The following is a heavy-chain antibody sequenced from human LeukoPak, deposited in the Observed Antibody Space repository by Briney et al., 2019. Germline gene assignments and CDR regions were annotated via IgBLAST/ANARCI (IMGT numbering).Heavy chain of an antibody. V-gene: IGHV1-8*01. D-gene: IGHD7-27*01. J-gene: IGHJ4*02. CDR1: GYTFTSYD. CDR2: MNPNSGNT. Sequence: ASVKVPCKASGYTFTSYDINWVRQATGQGLEWMGWMNPNSGNTGYAQKFQGRVTMTRNTSISTAYMELSGLRSEDTAVYYCARGGAGAALTGCGYWGQGTLVTVSS. CDR3: ARGGAGAALTGCGY.